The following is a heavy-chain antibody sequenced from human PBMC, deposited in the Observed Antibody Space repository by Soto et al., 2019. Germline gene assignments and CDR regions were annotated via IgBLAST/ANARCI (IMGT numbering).Heavy chain of an antibody. D-gene: IGHD1-7*01. CDR1: GFSVSAYT. J-gene: IGHJ4*01. CDR3: ARHQVRTPACFDY. Sequence: PRGSLRLTPAASGFSVSAYTLHWIRQAPGKGLEWVSVVSSDGNKKYFADSLKGRFTISRDNSKNALYLQMSSLRAEDTAVYYCARHQVRTPACFDYWGHVPLVPVP. CDR2: VSSDGNKK. V-gene: IGHV3-30-3*01.